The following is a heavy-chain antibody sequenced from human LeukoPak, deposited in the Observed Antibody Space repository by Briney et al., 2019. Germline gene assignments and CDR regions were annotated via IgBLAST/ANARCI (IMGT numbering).Heavy chain of an antibody. D-gene: IGHD2-21*02. Sequence: GGSLRLSCAASGFTVSSNYMSWVRQAPGKGLEWVSVIYSGGTTYYADSVKGRFTISRGNSKNTLYLQMNSLRAEDTAVYYCAKGQELLYYYYYMDVWGKGTTVTVSS. V-gene: IGHV3-53*01. CDR2: IYSGGTT. CDR1: GFTVSSNY. J-gene: IGHJ6*03. CDR3: AKGQELLYYYYYMDV.